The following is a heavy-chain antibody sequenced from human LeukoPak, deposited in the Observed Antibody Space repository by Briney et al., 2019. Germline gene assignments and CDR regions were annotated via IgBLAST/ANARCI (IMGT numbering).Heavy chain of an antibody. V-gene: IGHV3-23*01. CDR2: ISGRDDST. CDR3: AKWGDYDVLTGYYDSDY. D-gene: IGHD3-9*01. Sequence: GGSLRLSCAASGFTVSSNYMSGVRQAPGKGLEWVSAISGRDDSTYYADSVKGWFTISRDTSKNTLYLQMNSLRAEDTAVYYCAKWGDYDVLTGYYDSDYWGQGTLVTVSS. CDR1: GFTVSSNY. J-gene: IGHJ4*02.